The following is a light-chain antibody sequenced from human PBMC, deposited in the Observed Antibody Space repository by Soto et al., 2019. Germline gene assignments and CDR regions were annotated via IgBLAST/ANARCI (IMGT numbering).Light chain of an antibody. CDR2: GAS. V-gene: IGKV3-15*01. J-gene: IGKJ5*01. CDR3: QQYGSSPLIS. CDR1: QSVSSN. Sequence: EMVMTQSPATLSVSPGERATLSCRASQSVSSNLAWYQQKPGQAPRLXXYGASTRATGIPARFSGSVSGTEFTLTISSLQSEDFAVYYGQQYGSSPLISFGQGTRLEIK.